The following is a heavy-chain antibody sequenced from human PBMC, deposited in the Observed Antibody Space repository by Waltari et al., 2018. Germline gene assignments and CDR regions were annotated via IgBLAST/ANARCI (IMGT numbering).Heavy chain of an antibody. Sequence: EVQLVQSGAEVKKPGESLKISCKGSGYSFTSYWIGWVSQMPGKGLEWMGIIYPGDSETRYSPSFQGQVTISAEKSISTAYLQWSSLNASDTAMYYCARLFYGADSGWYYFDYWGQGTLVTVSS. V-gene: IGHV5-51*01. J-gene: IGHJ4*02. D-gene: IGHD6-19*01. CDR1: GYSFTSYW. CDR2: IYPGDSET. CDR3: ARLFYGADSGWYYFDY.